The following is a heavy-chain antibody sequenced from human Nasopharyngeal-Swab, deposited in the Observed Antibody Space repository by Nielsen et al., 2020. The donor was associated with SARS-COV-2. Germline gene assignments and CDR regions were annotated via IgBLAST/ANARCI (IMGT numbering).Heavy chain of an antibody. CDR3: ARDNFWSGRYHV. CDR2: IYYSGST. CDR1: GGSISSYY. V-gene: IGHV4-59*01. Sequence: SETLSLTCTVSGGSISSYYWSWIRQPPGKGLEWIGYIYYSGSTNYNPSLKSRVTISVDTSKNQFSLKLSSVTAADTAVYYCARDNFWSGRYHVWGQGTTVTVSS. D-gene: IGHD3-3*01. J-gene: IGHJ6*02.